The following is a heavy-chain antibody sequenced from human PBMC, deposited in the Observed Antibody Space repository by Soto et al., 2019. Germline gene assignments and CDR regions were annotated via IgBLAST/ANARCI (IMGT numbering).Heavy chain of an antibody. CDR2: ISRSGGTS. V-gene: IGHV3-23*01. J-gene: IGHJ6*02. CDR1: GFTFRNYA. Sequence: GGSLRLSCAAAGFTFRNYAMSWVRQAPGKGLEWVSAISRSGGTSYYADSVKGRFTISRDNAKNTLYLQMDNLRAEDTAVYYCARGDCSAAGCYIHYYYGMDVWGQGTTVTVSS. CDR3: ARGDCSAAGCYIHYYYGMDV. D-gene: IGHD2-2*02.